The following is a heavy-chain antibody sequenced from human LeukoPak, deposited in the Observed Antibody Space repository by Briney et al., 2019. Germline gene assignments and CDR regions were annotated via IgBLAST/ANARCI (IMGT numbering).Heavy chain of an antibody. V-gene: IGHV3-21*01. CDR3: ARDSGGGGAPLSLGMEV. CDR1: GFTFSSYS. Sequence: GGSLRLSCAASGFTFSSYSMNWVRQAPGKGLEWVSSISSSSSYTYYADSVKGRFTISRDNAKNSLYLQMNRLRAEDTAVYYCARDSGGGGAPLSLGMEVWGPGTTVTVSS. D-gene: IGHD2-21*01. J-gene: IGHJ6*02. CDR2: ISSSSSYT.